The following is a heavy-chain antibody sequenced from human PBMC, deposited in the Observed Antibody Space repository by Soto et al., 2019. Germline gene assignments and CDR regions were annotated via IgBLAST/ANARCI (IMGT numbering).Heavy chain of an antibody. D-gene: IGHD5-18*01. CDR3: ATTRYSYGFYFDY. J-gene: IGHJ4*02. CDR2: IYYSGST. Sequence: SETLSLTCSVSGGSISSGGYYWSWIRQHPGKGLEWIGYIYYSGSTYYNPSLKSRVTISVDTSKNQFSLKLSSVTAADTAVYYCATTRYSYGFYFDYWGQRTLVTVSS. CDR1: GGSISSGGYY. V-gene: IGHV4-31*03.